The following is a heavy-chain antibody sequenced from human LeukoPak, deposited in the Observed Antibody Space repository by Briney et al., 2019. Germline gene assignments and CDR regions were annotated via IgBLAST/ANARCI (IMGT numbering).Heavy chain of an antibody. D-gene: IGHD1-26*01. CDR1: GFSFSSYA. J-gene: IGHJ5*02. V-gene: IGHV3-48*01. Sequence: QSGGSLRLSCATSGFSFSSYAMQWVRQAPGKGLEFVSYISRSSSSIHYADSVKGRFTVSRDNARNSLYLQMNSLRAEDTALYYCAGTDSEIYSRWFDHWGQGTLVTVSS. CDR3: AGTDSEIYSRWFDH. CDR2: ISRSSSSI.